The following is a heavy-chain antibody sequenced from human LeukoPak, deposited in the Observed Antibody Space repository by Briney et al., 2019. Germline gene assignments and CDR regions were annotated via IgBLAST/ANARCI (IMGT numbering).Heavy chain of an antibody. V-gene: IGHV4-59*08. CDR2: IHYSGST. Sequence: SETLSLTCTVSGGSISSYYWSWIRQPPGKGLEWIGYIHYSGSTNYNPSLKSRVTISVDTSKNQFSLKLSSVTAADTAVYYCARGTSSGWTNWFDPWGQGTLVTVSS. CDR3: ARGTSSGWTNWFDP. J-gene: IGHJ5*02. D-gene: IGHD6-19*01. CDR1: GGSISSYY.